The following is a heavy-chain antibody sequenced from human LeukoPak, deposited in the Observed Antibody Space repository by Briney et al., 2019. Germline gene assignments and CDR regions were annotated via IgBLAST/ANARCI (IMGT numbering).Heavy chain of an antibody. D-gene: IGHD2-21*01. V-gene: IGHV4-59*01. Sequence: SETLSLTCTVSGDSISSNYWSWIRQPPGKGLEWIGYIYYRGSTNYNSSLKSRVTISIDTSKNQFSLKLSSVTAADTAVYYCARGVVIAPQTFDYWGQGTLVTVSS. CDR1: GDSISSNY. CDR2: IYYRGST. J-gene: IGHJ4*02. CDR3: ARGVVIAPQTFDY.